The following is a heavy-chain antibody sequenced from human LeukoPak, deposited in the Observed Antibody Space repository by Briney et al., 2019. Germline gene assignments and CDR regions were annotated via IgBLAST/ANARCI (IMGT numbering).Heavy chain of an antibody. Sequence: SVKVSCKASGGTFSSYAIRWVRQAPGQGLEWMGGIIPIFGTANYAQKFQGRVTITADESTSTAYMELSSLRSEDTAVYYCARDDYDQNYYYYMDVWGKGTTVTVSS. J-gene: IGHJ6*03. CDR2: IIPIFGTA. CDR3: ARDDYDQNYYYYMDV. CDR1: GGTFSSYA. D-gene: IGHD4-17*01. V-gene: IGHV1-69*01.